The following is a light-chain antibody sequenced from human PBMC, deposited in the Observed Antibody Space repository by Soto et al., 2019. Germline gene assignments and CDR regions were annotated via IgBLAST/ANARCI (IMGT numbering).Light chain of an antibody. Sequence: QSALTQPRSVSGSPGQAVTISCTGTSSDVGCYNYVSWYQQHPGKAPKLMIDDVSKRPSGVPDRFSGSKSGNTASLTISGLQAEDEADYYCCSYAGSYYVFGTGTKLTVL. V-gene: IGLV2-11*01. CDR1: SSDVGCYNY. CDR2: DVS. CDR3: CSYAGSYYV. J-gene: IGLJ1*01.